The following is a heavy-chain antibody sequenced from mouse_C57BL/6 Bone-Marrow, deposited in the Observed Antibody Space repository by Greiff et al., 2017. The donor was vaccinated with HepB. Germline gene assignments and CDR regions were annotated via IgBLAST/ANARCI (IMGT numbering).Heavy chain of an antibody. J-gene: IGHJ3*01. CDR3: TRADDGYYRYWFAY. V-gene: IGHV1-15*01. D-gene: IGHD2-3*01. CDR2: IDPETGGT. Sequence: VQLKESGAELVRPGASVTLSCKASGYTFTDYEMHWVKQTPVHGLEWIGAIDPETGGTAYNQKFKGKAILTADKSSSTAYMQLRGLTSEDSAVYYCTRADDGYYRYWFAYWGRGTLVTVSA. CDR1: GYTFTDYE.